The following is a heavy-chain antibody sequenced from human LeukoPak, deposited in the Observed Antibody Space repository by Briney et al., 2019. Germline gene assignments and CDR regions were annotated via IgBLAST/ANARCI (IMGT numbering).Heavy chain of an antibody. CDR2: IREERGQE. CDR1: GLTVSNHW. CDR3: AKGPLRGTAAAIDY. Sequence: GGSLRLSCVASGLTVSNHWMSWVRQAPGKGLEWVANIREERGQEYYVDSVKGRFTISRDISTDTLWLQMDSLRTEDTAVYYCAKGPLRGTAAAIDYWGQGTLVTVSS. V-gene: IGHV3-7*01. J-gene: IGHJ4*02. D-gene: IGHD2-2*01.